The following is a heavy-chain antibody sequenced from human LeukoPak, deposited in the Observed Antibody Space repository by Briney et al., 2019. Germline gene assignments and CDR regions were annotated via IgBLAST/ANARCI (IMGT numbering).Heavy chain of an antibody. Sequence: QPGRSLRLSCAASGFTFNSYAMHWVRQAPGKGLEWVAVISYDGSNKYYIDSVKGRFTISRDNSKNTLYLQMNSLRAEDTAVYYCATWGYCNSGTCDPGWGQGTLVTVSS. D-gene: IGHD2-15*01. V-gene: IGHV3-30-3*01. CDR1: GFTFNSYA. CDR2: ISYDGSNK. CDR3: ATWGYCNSGTCDPG. J-gene: IGHJ4*02.